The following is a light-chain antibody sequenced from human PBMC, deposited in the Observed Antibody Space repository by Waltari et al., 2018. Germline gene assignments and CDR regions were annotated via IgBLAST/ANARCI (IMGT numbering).Light chain of an antibody. CDR3: LQYFAVPWT. CDR2: WAS. Sequence: IALTQSPDSLSASLGERVTINCKSSQSVLYGSNNKNYLAWYQQRLGQPPKLLIYWASARHAGIPDRFSGSGSGTNFTLTISSLQSVDVAIYFCLQYFAVPWTFGQGTRVDIK. CDR1: QSVLYGSNNKNY. V-gene: IGKV4-1*01. J-gene: IGKJ1*01.